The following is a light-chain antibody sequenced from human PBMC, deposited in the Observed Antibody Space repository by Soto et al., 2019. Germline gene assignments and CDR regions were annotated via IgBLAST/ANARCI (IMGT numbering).Light chain of an antibody. Sequence: EIVLTQFPATLSLSPGDGATLSCRASQSVSSYLAWYQQKRGQAPRLLIYDSSNRATGIPARFSGSGSGTYFSLIISRLEPEDVAVYYCQQRSVWPLTFGGGTKVEIK. CDR2: DSS. CDR3: QQRSVWPLT. J-gene: IGKJ4*01. CDR1: QSVSSY. V-gene: IGKV3-11*01.